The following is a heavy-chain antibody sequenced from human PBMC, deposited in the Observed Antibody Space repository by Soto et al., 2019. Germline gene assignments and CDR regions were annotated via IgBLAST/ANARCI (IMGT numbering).Heavy chain of an antibody. CDR3: ARHIRYCSGGSRPQNWFDP. Sequence: SETLSLTCTVSGGSISSSSYYWGWIRQPPGKGLEWIGSIYYSGSTYYNPSLKSRVTISVDTSKNQFSLKLSSVTAADTAVYYCARHIRYCSGGSRPQNWFDPWGQGTLVTVSS. J-gene: IGHJ5*02. V-gene: IGHV4-39*01. D-gene: IGHD2-15*01. CDR2: IYYSGST. CDR1: GGSISSSSYY.